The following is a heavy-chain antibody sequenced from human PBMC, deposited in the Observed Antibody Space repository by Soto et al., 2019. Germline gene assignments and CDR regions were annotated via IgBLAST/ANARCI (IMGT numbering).Heavy chain of an antibody. CDR2: MYDTGST. CDR1: GASMSSGVYS. V-gene: IGHV4-30-2*01. Sequence: QLQLQESGSGLVKPSQTLSLTCTVSGASMSSGVYSWSWIRQPPGKGLEWIGYMYDTGSTYYNPSLKPRVTISVDMSKNHFSLNLASVTAADTAVYYCARGRGSGSYYPTWGQGILVTVSS. CDR3: ARGRGSGSYYPT. J-gene: IGHJ5*02. D-gene: IGHD3-10*01.